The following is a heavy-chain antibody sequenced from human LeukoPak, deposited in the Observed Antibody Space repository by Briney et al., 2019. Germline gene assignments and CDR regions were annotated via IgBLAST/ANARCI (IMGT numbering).Heavy chain of an antibody. Sequence: GGSLRLSCAASGFTFSGSAMHWVRQASGKGLEWVGRIRSKANSYATAYAASVKGRFTISRDDSKNTAYLQMNSLKTEDTAVYYCTRIYSNSNYYYYCMDVWGKGTTVTVSS. V-gene: IGHV3-73*01. CDR1: GFTFSGSA. D-gene: IGHD4-11*01. CDR3: TRIYSNSNYYYYCMDV. J-gene: IGHJ6*03. CDR2: IRSKANSYAT.